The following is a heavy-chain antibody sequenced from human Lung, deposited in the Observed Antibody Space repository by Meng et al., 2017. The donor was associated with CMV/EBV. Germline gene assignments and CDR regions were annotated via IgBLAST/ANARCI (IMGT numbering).Heavy chain of an antibody. CDR3: ARGINGGCGD. CDR2: TYYRSKWYH. J-gene: IGHJ4*02. Sequence: QVHLQQSGPGLVKPSQNLSLTCGISGDIVSSNSAAWHWIRQSPSRGLEWLGRTYYRSKWYHEYAVSVKSRITISPDTPKNQFSLQLNSMTPEDTAVYYCARGINGGCGDWGQGTLVTVSS. V-gene: IGHV6-1*01. D-gene: IGHD4-23*01. CDR1: GDIVSSNSAA.